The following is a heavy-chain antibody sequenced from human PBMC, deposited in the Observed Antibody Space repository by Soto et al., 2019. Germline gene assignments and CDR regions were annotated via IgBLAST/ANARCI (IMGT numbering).Heavy chain of an antibody. D-gene: IGHD3-3*01. CDR1: GFTFSSYA. V-gene: IGHV3-23*01. CDR3: AKSGVLRFLEWFQIAAFDI. Sequence: GGSLRLSCAASGFTFSSYAMSWVRQAPGKGLEWVSAISGSGGSTYYADSVKGRFTISRDNSKNTLYLQMNSLRAEDTAVYYCAKSGVLRFLEWFQIAAFDIWGQGTMVTVSS. J-gene: IGHJ3*02. CDR2: ISGSGGST.